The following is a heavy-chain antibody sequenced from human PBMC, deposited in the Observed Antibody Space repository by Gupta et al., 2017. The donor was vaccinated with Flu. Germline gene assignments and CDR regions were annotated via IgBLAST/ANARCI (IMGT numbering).Heavy chain of an antibody. CDR1: GGSVRTSDYY. J-gene: IGHJ4*02. Sequence: QLQLQESGPGLVKPSETLSLTCTVSGGSVRTSDYYWGWIRQPPEKGLEWIGSIHCTGGTLHNPSLKTRVTVSVDTFKNQLSLTLNSVTAVDTAVEHCARRATSGWVFVYWGQGIPVSVSS. CDR3: ARRATSGWVFVY. D-gene: IGHD6-19*01. CDR2: IHCTGGT. V-gene: IGHV4-39*01.